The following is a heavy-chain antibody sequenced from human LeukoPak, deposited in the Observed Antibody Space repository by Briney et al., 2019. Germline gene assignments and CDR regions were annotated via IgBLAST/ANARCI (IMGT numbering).Heavy chain of an antibody. Sequence: GGSLRLSCAASGFTFSSDGMHWVRQAPGKRLKGLAVISYDGSNKYYAESVKGRFTISRDNSKNTLYLQMSSLRAEDTAVYYCARVYDAYYYYMDVWGKGTTVTISS. CDR1: GFTFSSDG. CDR2: ISYDGSNK. V-gene: IGHV3-30*03. D-gene: IGHD5/OR15-5a*01. J-gene: IGHJ6*03. CDR3: ARVYDAYYYYMDV.